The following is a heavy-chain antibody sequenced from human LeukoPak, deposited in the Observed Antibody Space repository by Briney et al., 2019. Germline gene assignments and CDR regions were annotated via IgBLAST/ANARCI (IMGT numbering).Heavy chain of an antibody. CDR1: GFTFSTYV. CDR3: AKGGEWLVSSAYYYYYVDV. CDR2: ISYDGINK. Sequence: GGSLRLSCAASGFTFSTYVMHWVRQAPDKGLEWVAVISYDGINKHYSDSVKGRFTISRDNSQNTLYLQMNSLRAEDTAVYYCAKGGEWLVSSAYYYYYVDVWGKGTTVTISS. J-gene: IGHJ6*03. D-gene: IGHD6-19*01. V-gene: IGHV3-30*04.